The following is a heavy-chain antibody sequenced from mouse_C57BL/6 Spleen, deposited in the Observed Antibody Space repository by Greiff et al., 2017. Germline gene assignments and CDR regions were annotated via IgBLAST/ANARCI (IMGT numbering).Heavy chain of an antibody. CDR2: INPSSGYT. D-gene: IGHD1-1*01. Sequence: QVQLQQSGAELAKPGASVKLSCKASGYTFTSYWMHWVKQRPGQGLEWIGYINPSSGYTKYNQKFKDKATLTADNSSSTAYMQLSSLTYEDSAVYYCARASYYGSSYLYFDVWGTGTTVTVSS. V-gene: IGHV1-7*01. CDR1: GYTFTSYW. J-gene: IGHJ1*03. CDR3: ARASYYGSSYLYFDV.